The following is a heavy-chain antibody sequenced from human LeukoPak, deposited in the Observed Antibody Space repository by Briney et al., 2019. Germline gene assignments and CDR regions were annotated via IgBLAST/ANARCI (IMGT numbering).Heavy chain of an antibody. CDR1: GDSISSGDYY. Sequence: SETLSLTCTVSGDSISSGDYYWSWIRQPAGKGLEWIGRISSSGSTNYNPSLKSRVTISVDTSKNQFSLNLRSVTAADTAVYFCVRDVCGSVSCYVDSWGQGALVTVSS. D-gene: IGHD2-2*01. CDR3: VRDVCGSVSCYVDS. J-gene: IGHJ4*02. V-gene: IGHV4-61*02. CDR2: ISSSGST.